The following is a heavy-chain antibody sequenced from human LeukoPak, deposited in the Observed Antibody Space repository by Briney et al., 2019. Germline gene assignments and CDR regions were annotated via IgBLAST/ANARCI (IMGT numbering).Heavy chain of an antibody. CDR1: GFTFSGYG. J-gene: IGHJ6*02. D-gene: IGHD5-24*01. Sequence: PGGSPRLSCAASGFTFSGYGMSWVRQAPGKGLEWVSAISGIKGSTYYADSVKGRFTISRDNFKNTLYLKMSSLRAEDTAVYYCAKVLRYTDCYYYCMEVWGQGTTVTVSS. CDR2: ISGIKGST. V-gene: IGHV3-23*01. CDR3: AKVLRYTDCYYYCMEV.